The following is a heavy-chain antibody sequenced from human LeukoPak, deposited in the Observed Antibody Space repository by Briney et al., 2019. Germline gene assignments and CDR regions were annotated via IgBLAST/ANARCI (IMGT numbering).Heavy chain of an antibody. V-gene: IGHV4-34*01. CDR1: GGSFSAYY. Sequence: SGTLSLTCAVYGGSFSAYYWSWIRQSPGKGLEWIGDIHHSGTTNDSPSLKSRVTMSVDTSKNQFSLELSSVTAADTAVYYCARERLAMVRGVIPKEAWGWFDPWGQGTLVTVSS. CDR3: ARERLAMVRGVIPKEAWGWFDP. CDR2: IHHSGTT. J-gene: IGHJ5*02. D-gene: IGHD3-10*01.